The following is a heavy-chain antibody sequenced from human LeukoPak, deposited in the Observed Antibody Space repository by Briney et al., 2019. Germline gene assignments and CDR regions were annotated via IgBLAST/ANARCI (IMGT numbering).Heavy chain of an antibody. CDR3: AKGSGSSRPYYFDY. CDR2: ITDDSNSA. V-gene: IGHV3-23*01. Sequence: RQAPGXXLEWVSAITDDSNSAYHADSVKGRFTISRDNSNSVLYFRMNSLRADDTAVYYCAKGSGSSRPYYFDYWGLGTLVSVSS. J-gene: IGHJ4*02. D-gene: IGHD2-15*01.